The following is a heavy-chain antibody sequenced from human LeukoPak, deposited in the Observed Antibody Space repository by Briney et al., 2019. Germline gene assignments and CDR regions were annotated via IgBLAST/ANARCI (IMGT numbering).Heavy chain of an antibody. CDR3: ARATDSSGYYGFDY. CDR1: GGSISSYY. D-gene: IGHD3-22*01. J-gene: IGHJ4*02. CDR2: IYYSGST. V-gene: IGHV4-59*01. Sequence: SETLSLTCTVSGGSISSYYWSWIRQPPGKGLEWIGYIYYSGSTNYNPSVKSRVTISVDTSKNQFSLNLSSVTAADTAVYYCARATDSSGYYGFDYWCQGILVTVSS.